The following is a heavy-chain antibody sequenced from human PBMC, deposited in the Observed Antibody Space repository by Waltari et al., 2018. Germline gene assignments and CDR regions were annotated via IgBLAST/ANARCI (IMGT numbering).Heavy chain of an antibody. D-gene: IGHD2-15*01. Sequence: VQLVQSGAEVKKPGATVKISCKASGYTFTDYYMHWVQQAPGKGLEWMGWINTNTGNPTYAQGFTGRFVFSLDTSVSTAYLQISSLKAEDTAVYYCARGPPRGVAALLAEYFQHWGQGTLVTVSS. CDR2: INTNTGNP. CDR1: GYTFTDYY. J-gene: IGHJ1*01. V-gene: IGHV7-4-1*02. CDR3: ARGPPRGVAALLAEYFQH.